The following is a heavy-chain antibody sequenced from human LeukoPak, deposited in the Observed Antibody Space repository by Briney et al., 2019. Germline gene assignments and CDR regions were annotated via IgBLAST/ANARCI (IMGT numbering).Heavy chain of an antibody. J-gene: IGHJ4*02. V-gene: IGHV3-21*01. CDR1: GFTFSSYS. D-gene: IGHD5-18*01. Sequence: GGSLRLSCAASGFTFSSYSMNWVRQAPGEGREWVSSISSISSYIYYADSVKGLFAISRDNAKNSLYLQMNSLRAEDTAVYYCARDRYSYGKYYFDYWGQGTLVTVSS. CDR3: ARDRYSYGKYYFDY. CDR2: ISSISSYI.